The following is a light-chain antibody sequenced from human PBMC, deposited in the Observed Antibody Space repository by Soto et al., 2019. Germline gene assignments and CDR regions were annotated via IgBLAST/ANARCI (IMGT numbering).Light chain of an antibody. V-gene: IGKV2-28*01. CDR2: LGS. CDR1: QSLLHSNGYNY. Sequence: DILMTQSPLTLPVSPGEPASISCSSSQSLLHSNGYNYLDWYLQKPGQSPQLLIYLGSNRASGVPARFSGSGSGTDFTLTISRVEAEDVAAYYCMQDLQNPPTFGRGTRLEIK. J-gene: IGKJ5*01. CDR3: MQDLQNPPT.